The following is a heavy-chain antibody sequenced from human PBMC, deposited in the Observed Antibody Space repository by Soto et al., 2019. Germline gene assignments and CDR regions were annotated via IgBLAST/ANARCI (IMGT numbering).Heavy chain of an antibody. J-gene: IGHJ4*02. D-gene: IGHD3-22*01. CDR1: GFTFSNAW. CDR2: IKSKTDGGTT. CDR3: TTQPLYYYYISRYYPSYFDF. Sequence: GGSLRLSCAVSGFTFSNAWMSWVRQAPGKGLEWVGRIKSKTDGGTTDYAAPVKGRFTISRDDSKNTLYLQMNSLKTEDTAVYYCTTQPLYYYYISRYYPSYFDFWGQGTLVTVSS. V-gene: IGHV3-15*01.